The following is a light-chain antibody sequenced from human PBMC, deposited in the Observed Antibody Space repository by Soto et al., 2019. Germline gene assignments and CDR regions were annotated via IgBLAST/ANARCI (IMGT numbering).Light chain of an antibody. CDR1: QGIGTY. J-gene: IGKJ3*01. V-gene: IGKV1-39*01. CDR2: AAS. CDR3: QKSYATLYT. Sequence: DMQMTQSPSSLSASSGDRVTITCRAGQGIGTYLNGYQQKPGKAPKLLIYAASSVTSGVPVRFSGSGSGTDFTLTISSLQPEDFATYYCQKSYATLYTFGPGTKVDV.